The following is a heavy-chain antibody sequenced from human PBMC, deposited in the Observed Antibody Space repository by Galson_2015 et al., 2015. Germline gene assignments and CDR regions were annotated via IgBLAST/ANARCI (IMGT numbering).Heavy chain of an antibody. J-gene: IGHJ6*03. CDR2: IYYSGST. CDR3: ASSAERSSPYYFDV. CDR1: GGSISSYY. V-gene: IGHV4-59*12. Sequence: ETLSLTCTVSGGSISSYYWSWIRPPPGKGLEWIGYIYYSGSTYYNPSLKSRVTISVDTSKNQFSLKLSSVTAADTAVYYCASSAERSSPYYFDVWGKGTTVTVSS. D-gene: IGHD6-6*01.